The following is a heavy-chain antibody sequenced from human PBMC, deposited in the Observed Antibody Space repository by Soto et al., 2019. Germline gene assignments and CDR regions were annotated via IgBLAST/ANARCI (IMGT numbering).Heavy chain of an antibody. V-gene: IGHV3-48*01. Sequence: QAPGKALEWVSYISSSSSTIYYADSVKGRFTISRDNAKNSLYLQMNSLRAEDTAVYYCARTRDGYRYYYYYYMDVWGKGTTVTVSS. CDR3: ARTRDGYRYYYYYYMDV. CDR2: ISSSSSTI. D-gene: IGHD6-25*01. J-gene: IGHJ6*03.